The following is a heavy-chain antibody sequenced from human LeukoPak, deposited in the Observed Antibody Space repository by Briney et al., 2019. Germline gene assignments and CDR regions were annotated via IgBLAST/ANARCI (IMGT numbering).Heavy chain of an antibody. CDR2: ISGSGGST. CDR3: AADRPTYYYDSSGYPGAFDI. V-gene: IGHV3-23*01. Sequence: AGGSLRLSCAASGFTFSSYGMSWVRQAPGKGLEWVSAISGSGGSTYYADSVKGRFTISRDDSKNTLYLQMNSLRAEDTAVYYCAADRPTYYYDSSGYPGAFDIWGQGTMVTVSS. J-gene: IGHJ3*02. D-gene: IGHD3-22*01. CDR1: GFTFSSYG.